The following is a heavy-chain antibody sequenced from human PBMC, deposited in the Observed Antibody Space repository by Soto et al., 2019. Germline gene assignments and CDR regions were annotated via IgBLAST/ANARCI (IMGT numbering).Heavy chain of an antibody. CDR1: GFTFSNAW. J-gene: IGHJ4*02. Sequence: EVQLVESGGGLVKPGGSLRLSCAGSGFTFSNAWMSGVRRAPGKRREWVGRIKSEAYGGAIDYAARVTGRFTISRDDSKNTLFLQMNNLRAEDTAVYSGTTTKDRLEPPTNDFWGQGTPVIVSS. CDR3: TTTKDRLEPPTNDF. V-gene: IGHV3-15*01. D-gene: IGHD1-1*01. CDR2: IKSEAYGGAI.